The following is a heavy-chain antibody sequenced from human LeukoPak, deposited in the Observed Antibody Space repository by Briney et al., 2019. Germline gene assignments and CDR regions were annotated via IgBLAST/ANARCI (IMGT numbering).Heavy chain of an antibody. CDR1: GFTFSSYA. D-gene: IGHD3-3*01. V-gene: IGHV3-23*01. CDR2: ISGSGGST. CDR3: AKDLQVCYDFWSGCPKDAFDI. Sequence: AGGSLRLSCAVSGFTFSSYAMSWVRQAPGKGLEWVSAISGSGGSTYYADSVKGRFTISRDNSKNTLYLQMNSLRAEDTAVYYCAKDLQVCYDFWSGCPKDAFDIWGQGTMVTVSS. J-gene: IGHJ3*02.